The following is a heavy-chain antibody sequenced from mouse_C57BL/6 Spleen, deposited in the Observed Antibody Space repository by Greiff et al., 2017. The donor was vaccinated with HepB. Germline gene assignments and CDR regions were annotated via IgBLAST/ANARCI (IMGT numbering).Heavy chain of an antibody. CDR3: ARETGGYYYAMDY. J-gene: IGHJ4*01. D-gene: IGHD4-1*01. V-gene: IGHV5-4*01. CDR1: GFTFSSSA. CDR2: ISDGGSYT. Sequence: EVKLMESGGGLVKPGGSLKLSCAASGFTFSSSAMSWVRQTPEKRLEWVATISDGGSYTYYPDNVKGRFTISRDNAKNNLYLQMSHLKSEDTAMYYCARETGGYYYAMDYWGQGTSVTVSS.